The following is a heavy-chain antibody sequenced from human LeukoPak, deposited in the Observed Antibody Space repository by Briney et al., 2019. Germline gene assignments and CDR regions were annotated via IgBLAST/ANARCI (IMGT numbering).Heavy chain of an antibody. CDR1: GYTFTSYG. Sequence: ATVKVSCKASGYTFTSYGISWVRQAPGQGLEWMGWISAYNGNTNYAQKLQGRVTMTTDTSTSTAYMELRSLRSDDTAVYYCARWIGLYCTNGVCNRGGWFDPWGQGTLVTVSS. J-gene: IGHJ5*02. CDR2: ISAYNGNT. CDR3: ARWIGLYCTNGVCNRGGWFDP. D-gene: IGHD2-8*01. V-gene: IGHV1-18*01.